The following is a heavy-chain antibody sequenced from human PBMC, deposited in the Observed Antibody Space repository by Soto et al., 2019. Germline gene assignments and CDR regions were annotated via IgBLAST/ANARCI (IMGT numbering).Heavy chain of an antibody. D-gene: IGHD3-22*01. V-gene: IGHV1-18*01. J-gene: IGHJ4*02. Sequence: ASVKVSCKASGYTFTSYGISWVRQAPGQGLAWMGWISAYNGNTNYAQKLQGRVTMTTDTSTSTAYMELRSLRSDETAVYYCVPYYYDSSCKDFDYWGQGTLVTISS. CDR1: GYTFTSYG. CDR3: VPYYYDSSCKDFDY. CDR2: ISAYNGNT.